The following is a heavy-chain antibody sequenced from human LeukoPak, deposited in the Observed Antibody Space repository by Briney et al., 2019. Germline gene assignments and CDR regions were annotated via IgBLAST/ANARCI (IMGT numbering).Heavy chain of an antibody. CDR3: ASAAGAFDM. CDR1: GFTFSSYG. V-gene: IGHV3-33*01. Sequence: TGGSLRLSCAASGFTFSSYGMHWIRQAPGKGLGWVAVIWSDGSHKYYADSMKGRFTISRDNSKNMLYLQMNSLRVEDTAVYYCASAAGAFDMWGQGTLVTVSS. CDR2: IWSDGSHK. D-gene: IGHD6-13*01. J-gene: IGHJ3*02.